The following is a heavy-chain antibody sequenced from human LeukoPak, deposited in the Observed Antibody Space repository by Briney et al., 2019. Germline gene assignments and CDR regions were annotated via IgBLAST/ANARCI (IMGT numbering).Heavy chain of an antibody. CDR1: GGSISSSSYY. CDR3: ARSQVPIYCSSTSCPDIGGMDV. J-gene: IGHJ6*02. CDR2: IYYSGST. Sequence: TLSLTCTVSGGSISSSSYYWGWIRQPPGQGLEWIGYIYYSGSTYYNPSLKSRVTISVDTSKNQFSLKLSSVTAADTAVYYCARSQVPIYCSSTSCPDIGGMDVWGQGTTVTVSS. V-gene: IGHV4-30-4*08. D-gene: IGHD2-2*01.